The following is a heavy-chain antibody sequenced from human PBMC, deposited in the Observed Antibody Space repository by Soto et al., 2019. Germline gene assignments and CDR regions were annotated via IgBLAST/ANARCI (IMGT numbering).Heavy chain of an antibody. J-gene: IGHJ4*02. D-gene: IGHD3-9*01. CDR1: GGSISSYY. CDR3: AREIHDILTGYYTRTQYYFDY. CDR2: IYYSGST. V-gene: IGHV4-59*01. Sequence: SETLSLTCTVSGGSISSYYWSWIRQPPGKGLEWIGYIYYSGSTNYNPSLKSRVTISVDTSKNQFSLKLSSVTAADTAVYYCAREIHDILTGYYTRTQYYFDYCGQGTLVTVSS.